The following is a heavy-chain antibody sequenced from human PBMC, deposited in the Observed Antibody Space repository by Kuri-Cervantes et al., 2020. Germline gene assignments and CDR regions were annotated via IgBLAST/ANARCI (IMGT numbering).Heavy chain of an antibody. CDR1: GGSISSYY. J-gene: IGHJ5*02. Sequence: SETLSLTCTVSGGSISSYYWSWIRQAPGKGLEWIGYIYYSGSTNYNPSLKSRVTISVDTSKNQFSLKLSSVTAADTAVYYCARAHLVPAAISWFDPWGQGTLVTVSS. D-gene: IGHD2-2*01. CDR3: ARAHLVPAAISWFDP. CDR2: IYYSGST. V-gene: IGHV4-59*12.